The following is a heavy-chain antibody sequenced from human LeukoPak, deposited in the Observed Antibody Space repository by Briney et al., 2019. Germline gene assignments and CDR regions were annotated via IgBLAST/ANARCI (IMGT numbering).Heavy chain of an antibody. D-gene: IGHD3-22*01. V-gene: IGHV3-21*04. J-gene: IGHJ4*02. CDR3: ARDSPFYDSSGSIDY. CDR1: GFTFSSYS. CDR2: ISSSSSYI. Sequence: GGSLRLSCAASGFTFSSYSMNWVRQAPGKGLEWVSSISSSSSYIYYADSAKGRFTISRDNAKNSLYLQMNSLRAEDTAVYYCARDSPFYDSSGSIDYWGQGTLVTVSS.